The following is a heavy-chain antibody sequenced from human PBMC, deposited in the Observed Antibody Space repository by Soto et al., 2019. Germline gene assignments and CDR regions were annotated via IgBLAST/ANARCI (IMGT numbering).Heavy chain of an antibody. CDR3: ARDHSSGWYGPYYYYRMDV. D-gene: IGHD6-19*01. V-gene: IGHV1-8*01. Sequence: QVQLVQSGAEVKKPGASVKVSCKASGYTFTSYDINWVRQATGQGLEWMGWMNPNSGNTGYAQKFQGRVTMTRNTSISTADMELSSLRSDDTAVYYCARDHSSGWYGPYYYYRMDVWGQGTTVTVSS. J-gene: IGHJ6*02. CDR1: GYTFTSYD. CDR2: MNPNSGNT.